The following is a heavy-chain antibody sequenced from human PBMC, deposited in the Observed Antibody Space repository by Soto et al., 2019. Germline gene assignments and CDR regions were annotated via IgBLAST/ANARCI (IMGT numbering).Heavy chain of an antibody. Sequence: ASVKVSCKTSGYTFNTYGINWVRQAPGQGLELMGWISAYDGSTSYAQKFQGRVTMTRDTSTSTVYMELSSLRSEDTAVYYCARVRRSSGHYYGYWGQGTPVTVSS. D-gene: IGHD3-22*01. CDR1: GYTFNTYG. CDR2: ISAYDGST. CDR3: ARVRRSSGHYYGY. J-gene: IGHJ4*02. V-gene: IGHV1-18*01.